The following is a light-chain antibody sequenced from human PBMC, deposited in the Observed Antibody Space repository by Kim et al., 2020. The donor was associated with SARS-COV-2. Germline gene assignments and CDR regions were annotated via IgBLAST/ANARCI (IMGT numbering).Light chain of an antibody. V-gene: IGLV3-1*01. J-gene: IGLJ2*01. Sequence: SYELTQPPSVSVSPGQTASITCSGDKLGDKYACWYQQKPGQSPVLVIYQDNKRPSGIPERFSGSNSGNTATLTISGTQAVDEADYYCQAWDNTHVVFGGGTQLTVL. CDR2: QDN. CDR3: QAWDNTHVV. CDR1: KLGDKY.